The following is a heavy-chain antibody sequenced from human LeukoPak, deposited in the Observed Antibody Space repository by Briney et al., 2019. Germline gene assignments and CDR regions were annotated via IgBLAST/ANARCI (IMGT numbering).Heavy chain of an antibody. D-gene: IGHD1-1*01. CDR3: AQYTTYYYGMDV. J-gene: IGHJ6*02. Sequence: GGSLRLSCAASGFTVSSNYMSWVRQAPGKGLEWVSVIYSGGSTYYADSVKGRFTISRDNSKNTLYLRMNSLRAEDTAVYYCAQYTTYYYGMDVWGQGTTVTVSS. V-gene: IGHV3-66*01. CDR2: IYSGGST. CDR1: GFTVSSNY.